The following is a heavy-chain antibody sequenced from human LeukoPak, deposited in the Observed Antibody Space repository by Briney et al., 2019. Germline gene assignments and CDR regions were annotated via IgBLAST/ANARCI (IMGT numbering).Heavy chain of an antibody. Sequence: PGGSRRLSCVASGFSFSTSWMTWVRQAPGKGLEWVANIRKDGGEIYYVDSVKGRFTISRDNTKNSLYLQMNSLRVEDTAVYYCARDGASWNDFDHWGQGTLVTVSS. J-gene: IGHJ4*02. V-gene: IGHV3-7*01. D-gene: IGHD1-1*01. CDR3: ARDGASWNDFDH. CDR1: GFSFSTSW. CDR2: IRKDGGEI.